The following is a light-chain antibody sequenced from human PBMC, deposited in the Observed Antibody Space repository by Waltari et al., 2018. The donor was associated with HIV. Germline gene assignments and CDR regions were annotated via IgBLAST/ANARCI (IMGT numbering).Light chain of an antibody. CDR3: QVWDNFTWV. CDR1: NIGGQR. Sequence: SYELTQPLSVSVALGPTATITCCGANIGGQRVHWDQQRPGQATLLVIYVSDKRPAVTPDRFSGSNSENTATLAITRAQAGDDADYCCQVWDNFTWVFGGGTKLTVL. CDR2: VSD. J-gene: IGLJ2*01. V-gene: IGLV3-9*01.